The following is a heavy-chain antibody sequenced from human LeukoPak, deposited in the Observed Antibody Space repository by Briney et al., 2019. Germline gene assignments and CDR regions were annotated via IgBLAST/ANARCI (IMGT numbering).Heavy chain of an antibody. CDR2: ITGSSRTI. CDR1: GFTFSDYN. Sequence: PGGSLRLSCAASGFTFSDYNMNWIRQAPGKGLEWLSYITGSSRTIDYADSVRGRFTISRDNAKNSLYLQMNSLRAEDTAVYYCATMGDSSNWFDPWGQGTLVTVSS. D-gene: IGHD3-16*01. V-gene: IGHV3-11*04. CDR3: ATMGDSSNWFDP. J-gene: IGHJ5*02.